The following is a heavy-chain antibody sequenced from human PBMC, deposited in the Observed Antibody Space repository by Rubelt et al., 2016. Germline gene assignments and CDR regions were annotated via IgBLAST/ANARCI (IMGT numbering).Heavy chain of an antibody. D-gene: IGHD4-11*01. Sequence: QVQLVQSGAEVKKPGASVKVSCKASGYTFTSYGISWVRQAPGQGLEWMGIINPSGGSTRYAQKCRGRVRMTRETCTSTVYMELSSMRSEDTAVYDCGRARSTVTTELFDYWGQGTLVTVSS. V-gene: IGHV1-46*01. CDR3: GRARSTVTTELFDY. CDR1: GYTFTSYG. J-gene: IGHJ4*02. CDR2: INPSGGST.